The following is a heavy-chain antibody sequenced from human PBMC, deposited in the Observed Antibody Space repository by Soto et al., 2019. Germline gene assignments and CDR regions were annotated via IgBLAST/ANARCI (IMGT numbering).Heavy chain of an antibody. Sequence: QVQLVESGGGVVQPGRSLRLSCAASGFTFSTYGKHWVRQAPGKGLEWVAIIWDDGSNKYYADSVKGRFTISRDISKSTLYLQMNSLRAEDTAVYYCARREGYYFDSWGQGTLVTVSS. CDR3: ARREGYYFDS. J-gene: IGHJ4*02. CDR2: IWDDGSNK. V-gene: IGHV3-33*01. CDR1: GFTFSTYG. D-gene: IGHD1-26*01.